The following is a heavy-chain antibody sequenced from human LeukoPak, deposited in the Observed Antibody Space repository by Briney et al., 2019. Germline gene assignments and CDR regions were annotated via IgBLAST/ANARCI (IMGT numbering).Heavy chain of an antibody. D-gene: IGHD1-26*01. CDR2: ISGNGTTI. V-gene: IGHV3-48*03. CDR3: ARALIVGATKGFDS. J-gene: IGHJ4*02. CDR1: GFTFRSYE. Sequence: GGSLRLSCAASGFTFRSYEMNWVRQAPGKVLEWVSYISGNGTTIYYADSVKGRFTISRDNAKNSLYLQMNSLRAEDTAVYYCARALIVGATKGFDSWGQGTLVTVSS.